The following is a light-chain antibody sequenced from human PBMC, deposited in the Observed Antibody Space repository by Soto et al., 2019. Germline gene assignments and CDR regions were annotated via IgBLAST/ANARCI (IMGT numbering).Light chain of an antibody. Sequence: QSVLTQPPSASGTPGQRVAISCSGGSSDIGSNPVNWYLHLPGAAPKLLIYRDNQRPSGVPDRFSGSKSGTSASLTIGGLQSEDEADYFCSAWDDNIYGPVFGGGTQLTVL. CDR1: SSDIGSNP. CDR2: RDN. J-gene: IGLJ2*01. CDR3: SAWDDNIYGPV. V-gene: IGLV1-44*01.